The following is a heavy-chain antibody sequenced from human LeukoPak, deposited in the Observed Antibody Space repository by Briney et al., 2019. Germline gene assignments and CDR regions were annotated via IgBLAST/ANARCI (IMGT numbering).Heavy chain of an antibody. J-gene: IGHJ6*03. CDR3: AREPGGARGYSYGYGYYYYMDV. V-gene: IGHV4-59*11. D-gene: IGHD5-18*01. CDR2: LYNSGST. CDR1: GDSITGQP. Sequence: SETLSLTCTVSGDSITGQPWSWIRQPPGQGRVWIGYLYNSGSTKYNPSLKSRVTISVDTSANQFSLKLYSVTAADTAVYYCAREPGGARGYSYGYGYYYYMDVWGKGTTVTVSS.